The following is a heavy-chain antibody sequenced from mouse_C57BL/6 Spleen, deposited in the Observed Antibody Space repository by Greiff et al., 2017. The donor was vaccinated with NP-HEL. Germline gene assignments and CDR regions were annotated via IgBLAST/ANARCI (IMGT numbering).Heavy chain of an antibody. D-gene: IGHD2-1*01. V-gene: IGHV5-17*01. J-gene: IGHJ4*01. Sequence: EVQVVDSGGGLVKPGGSLKLSCAASGFTFSDYGMHWVRQAPEKGLEWVAYISSGNSTIYYADTVKGRFTISRDNAKNTLFLQMTSLRSEDTAMYYCARSYGKYYAMDYWGQGTSVTVSS. CDR2: ISSGNSTI. CDR1: GFTFSDYG. CDR3: ARSYGKYYAMDY.